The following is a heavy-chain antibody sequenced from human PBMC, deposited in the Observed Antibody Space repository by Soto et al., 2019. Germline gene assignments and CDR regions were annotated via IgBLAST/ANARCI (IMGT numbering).Heavy chain of an antibody. J-gene: IGHJ4*02. CDR1: GGSIRGYY. CDR3: VRASMPKAHFDS. CDR2: MHTSGST. Sequence: QMQLQESGPGLVKPSETLSLTCTVSGGSIRGYYWSWIRQSAGTRLEWIGRMHTSGSTNYNPSLKSRVTISVDMSKNQISLKLTSVTAADTALYYCVRASMPKAHFDSWGQGTLVTVSS. D-gene: IGHD2-2*01. V-gene: IGHV4-4*07.